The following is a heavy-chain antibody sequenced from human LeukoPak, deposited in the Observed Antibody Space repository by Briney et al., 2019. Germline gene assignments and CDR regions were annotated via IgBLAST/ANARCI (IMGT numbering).Heavy chain of an antibody. J-gene: IGHJ4*02. D-gene: IGHD2-15*01. CDR3: ARGPPIYCSGGSCYDY. V-gene: IGHV3-11*01. CDR1: GFTFSDYY. CDR2: ISSSGSTI. Sequence: GGSLRLSCAASGFTFSDYYMSWIRQAPGKGLERVPYISSSGSTIYYADSVKGRFTISRDNAKNSLYLQMNSLRAEDTAVYYCARGPPIYCSGGSCYDYWGQGTLVTVSS.